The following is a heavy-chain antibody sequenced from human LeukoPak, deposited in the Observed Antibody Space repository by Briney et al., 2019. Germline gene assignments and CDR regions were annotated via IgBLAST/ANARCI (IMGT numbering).Heavy chain of an antibody. Sequence: GGSLRLSCAASGFTFSSYGMSWVRQAPGKGLEWVSAISGSGGSTYYADSVKGRFTISRDNSKNTLYLQMNSLRVEDTAVYYCAKLFAGAGKGRFDYWGQGTLVTVSS. CDR1: GFTFSSYG. CDR2: ISGSGGST. D-gene: IGHD3-10*01. CDR3: AKLFAGAGKGRFDY. J-gene: IGHJ4*02. V-gene: IGHV3-23*01.